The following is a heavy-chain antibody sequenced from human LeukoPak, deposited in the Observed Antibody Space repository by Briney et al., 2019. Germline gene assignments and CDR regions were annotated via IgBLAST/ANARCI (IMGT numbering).Heavy chain of an antibody. CDR3: ARRDFDYGDQELDY. CDR1: GGSFTNYY. J-gene: IGHJ4*02. D-gene: IGHD4-17*01. CDR2: INHSGST. V-gene: IGHV4-34*01. Sequence: SSETLSLTCAVYGGSFTNYYWTWIRQPPGKGLEWIGEINHSGSTNYNPSLKSRVTISIDTSKNQFSVKLSSVTAADTAVYYCARRDFDYGDQELDYWGQGTLVTVSS.